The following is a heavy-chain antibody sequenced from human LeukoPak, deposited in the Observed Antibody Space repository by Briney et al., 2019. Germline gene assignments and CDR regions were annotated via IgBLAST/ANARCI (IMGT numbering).Heavy chain of an antibody. CDR3: AKDLLEAGGWGSYYSFDY. V-gene: IGHV3-30*04. Sequence: SGGSLRLSCAASGFTFSSYAMSWVRQAPGKGLEWVTVISYDGSNKYYADSVKGRFTISRDNSKNTLYLQMNSLRAEETAVYYCAKDLLEAGGWGSYYSFDYWVQGTLVTDSS. J-gene: IGHJ4*02. CDR2: ISYDGSNK. D-gene: IGHD3-10*01. CDR1: GFTFSSYA.